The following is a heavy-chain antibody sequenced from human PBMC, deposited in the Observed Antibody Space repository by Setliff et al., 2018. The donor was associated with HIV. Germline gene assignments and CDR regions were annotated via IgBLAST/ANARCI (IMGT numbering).Heavy chain of an antibody. J-gene: IGHJ6*03. V-gene: IGHV3-11*05. D-gene: IGHD3-9*01. CDR2: ISSSSSYT. CDR1: GFTFSDYY. Sequence: PGGSLRLSCAASGFTFSDYYMSWIRQAPGKGLEWVSYISSSSSYTNYADSVKGRFTISRDNAKSSLYLQMNSLRAEDTAVYYCARDLKPYYYYMDVWGKGTTVTVSS. CDR3: ARDLKPYYYYMDV.